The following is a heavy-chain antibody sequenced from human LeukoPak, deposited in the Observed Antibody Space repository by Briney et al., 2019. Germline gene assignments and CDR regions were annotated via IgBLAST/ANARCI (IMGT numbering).Heavy chain of an antibody. Sequence: ASVTVSFTAAGYTFTSYGISWVRQAPGQGLEWMGWISAHNGDTNYVQKFQGRVTMTTDTSTSTAYMDLGSLRSDDSAVYYCARVDSSAWYFDFWGQGTLVTVSS. D-gene: IGHD6-19*01. CDR3: ARVDSSAWYFDF. CDR2: ISAHNGDT. V-gene: IGHV1-18*01. J-gene: IGHJ4*02. CDR1: GYTFTSYG.